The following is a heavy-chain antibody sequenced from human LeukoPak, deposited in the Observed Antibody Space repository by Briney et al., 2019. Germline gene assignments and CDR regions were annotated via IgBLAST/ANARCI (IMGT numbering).Heavy chain of an antibody. D-gene: IGHD1-26*01. V-gene: IGHV3-33*01. Sequence: PGGSLRLSCAASGFTFSSYGMHWVRQAPGKGLEWVAVIWYDGSEKYYVDSVKGRFTISRDNAKNSLYLQMNSLRAEDTAVYYCARGKSVLGAPPLWGQGTLVTVSS. CDR2: IWYDGSEK. J-gene: IGHJ4*02. CDR3: ARGKSVLGAPPL. CDR1: GFTFSSYG.